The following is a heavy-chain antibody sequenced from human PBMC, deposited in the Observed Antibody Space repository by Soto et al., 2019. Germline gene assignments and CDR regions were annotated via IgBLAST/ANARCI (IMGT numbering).Heavy chain of an antibody. Sequence: QVQLQESGPGLVKPSQTLSLTCTVSGGSISSGDYYWSWIRQPPGKGLEWIGYIYYSGSTYYNPSLKSRVTISVDTSKNQFSLKLSSVTAADTAVYYCARGLSSSGWYSVCYFDYWGQGTLVTVSS. J-gene: IGHJ4*02. CDR2: IYYSGST. CDR1: GGSISSGDYY. D-gene: IGHD6-19*01. V-gene: IGHV4-30-4*01. CDR3: ARGLSSSGWYSVCYFDY.